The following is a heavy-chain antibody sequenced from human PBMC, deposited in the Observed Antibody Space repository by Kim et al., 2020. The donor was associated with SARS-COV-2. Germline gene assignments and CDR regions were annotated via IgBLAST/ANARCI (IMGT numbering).Heavy chain of an antibody. J-gene: IGHJ5*02. CDR3: ARHQRGYSYGFYWFDP. Sequence: SFQGQVTISADKSISTAYLQWSSLKASDTAMYYCARHQRGYSYGFYWFDPWGQGTLVTVSS. V-gene: IGHV5-51*01. D-gene: IGHD5-18*01.